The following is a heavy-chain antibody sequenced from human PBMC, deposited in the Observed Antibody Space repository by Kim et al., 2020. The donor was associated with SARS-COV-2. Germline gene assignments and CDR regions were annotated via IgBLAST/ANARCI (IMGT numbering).Heavy chain of an antibody. CDR2: IYPGDSDT. Sequence: GESLKISCKGSGYSFTSYWIGWVRQMPGKGLEWMGIIYPGDSDTRYSPSFQGQVTISADKSISNAYLQWSSLKASDTAMYYCARQIMYSNYALYYGMDVWGQGTTVTVSS. D-gene: IGHD4-4*01. CDR1: GYSFTSYW. J-gene: IGHJ6*02. V-gene: IGHV5-51*01. CDR3: ARQIMYSNYALYYGMDV.